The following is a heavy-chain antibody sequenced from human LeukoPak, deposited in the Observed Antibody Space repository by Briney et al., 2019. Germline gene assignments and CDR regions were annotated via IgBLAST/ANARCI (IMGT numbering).Heavy chain of an antibody. D-gene: IGHD6-13*01. Sequence: ASVKVSCKASGYTFTSYAMHWVRQAPGQRLEWMGWINAGNGNTKYSQKFQGRVTITRDTSASTAYMELSSLRSEDTAVCYCAREVAAAGVPDWGQGTLVTVSS. CDR3: AREVAAAGVPD. V-gene: IGHV1-3*01. CDR1: GYTFTSYA. CDR2: INAGNGNT. J-gene: IGHJ4*02.